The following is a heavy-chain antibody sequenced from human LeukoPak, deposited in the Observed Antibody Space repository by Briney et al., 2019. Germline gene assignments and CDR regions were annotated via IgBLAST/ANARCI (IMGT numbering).Heavy chain of an antibody. D-gene: IGHD3-3*01. CDR1: GFTFGDYA. CDR2: IRSKAYGGTT. CDR3: TRDGLSLKTYYDFWSDPTYYYYGMDV. J-gene: IGHJ6*02. Sequence: PGGSLRLSCTASGFTFGDYAMSWVRQAPGKGLEWVGFIRSKAYGGTTEYAASVKGRFTISRDDSKSIAYLQMNSLKTEDTAVYYCTRDGLSLKTYYDFWSDPTYYYYGMDVWGQGTTVTVSS. V-gene: IGHV3-49*04.